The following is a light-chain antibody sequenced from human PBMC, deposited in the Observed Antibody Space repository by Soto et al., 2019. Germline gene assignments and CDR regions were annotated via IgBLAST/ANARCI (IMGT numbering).Light chain of an antibody. CDR3: QEYDNWPWT. Sequence: DIVMTQSPATLSVSPGDSATLSCRASQSVGDKLAWYQQKPGQAPRLLIYGASTRATGVPARFSGIGSGTDFTLTISSLQSEEFSVYYCQEYDNWPWTFGQGTKVDIK. V-gene: IGKV3-15*01. CDR2: GAS. CDR1: QSVGDK. J-gene: IGKJ1*01.